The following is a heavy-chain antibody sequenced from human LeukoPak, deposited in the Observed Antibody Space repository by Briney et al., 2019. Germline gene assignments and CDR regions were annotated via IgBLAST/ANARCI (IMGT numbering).Heavy chain of an antibody. CDR3: AKDGPIDY. CDR2: ISYDGSNK. CDR1: GITFSSHG. V-gene: IGHV3-30*18. Sequence: GRSLRLSCAASGITFSSHGMYWVRQAPGKGLEWVAVISYDGSNKDYGDSVKGRFTISRDNSKNTLYLQMNSLRTEDTAIYYCAKDGPIDYWGQGTLVIVSS. J-gene: IGHJ4*02.